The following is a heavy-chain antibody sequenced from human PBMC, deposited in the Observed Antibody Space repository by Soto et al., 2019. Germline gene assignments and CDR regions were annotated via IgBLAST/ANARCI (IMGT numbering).Heavy chain of an antibody. CDR2: IKEDGSET. V-gene: IGHV3-7*01. D-gene: IGHD3-10*01. CDR1: GFSFSGYW. J-gene: IGHJ3*02. Sequence: AGGSLRLSCAASGFSFSGYWMSWVRQAPGKGLEWLANIKEDGSETSYVDSVKGRFAISRDNSKDSLYLQMSGLRAEDTAVYYCVTSGGSGRSGSYEVFDIWGQGTMVTVSS. CDR3: VTSGGSGRSGSYEVFDI.